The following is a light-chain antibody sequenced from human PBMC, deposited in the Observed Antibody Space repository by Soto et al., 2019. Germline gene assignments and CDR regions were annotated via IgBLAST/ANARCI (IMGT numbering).Light chain of an antibody. CDR1: SSDGGSYNY. CDR3: SSYTTRSTHVV. Sequence: QSALTQPASVSGSPGQSITISCTGTSSDGGSYNYVSWYQQYPGKAPKLMIYDVSNRPSGVSYRFSGSKSGNTASLTISGLQAEDEADYYCSSYTTRSTHVVFGGGTKLTVL. V-gene: IGLV2-14*01. J-gene: IGLJ2*01. CDR2: DVS.